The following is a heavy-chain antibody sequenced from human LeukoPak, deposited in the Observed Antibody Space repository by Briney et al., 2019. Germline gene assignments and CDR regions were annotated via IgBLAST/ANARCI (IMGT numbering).Heavy chain of an antibody. J-gene: IGHJ3*02. V-gene: IGHV3-53*01. CDR2: IYSDGST. D-gene: IGHD3-10*01. CDR1: GFTVSDNY. Sequence: GGSLRLSCAASGFTVSDNYMSWVRQAPGKGLEWVSFIYSDGSTYYADSVKGRFTISRDNSKNTLYLQMNSLRAEDTAVYYCAREWRGSVDAFDIWGQGTMVTVSS. CDR3: AREWRGSVDAFDI.